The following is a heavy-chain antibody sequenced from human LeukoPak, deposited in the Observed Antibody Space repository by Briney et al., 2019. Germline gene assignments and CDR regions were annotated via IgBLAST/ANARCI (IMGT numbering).Heavy chain of an antibody. V-gene: IGHV3-48*03. CDR3: ARKGVKSPRSGYYYDSSGYLFDY. J-gene: IGHJ4*02. D-gene: IGHD3-22*01. CDR1: GFIFSSYE. Sequence: GGSLTLSCAASGFIFSSYEMNWVRQAPGKGPEWISYISSSTGGVIYYTDSVKGRFTISRDNAKNSLYLQMNSLRAEDTAVYYCARKGVKSPRSGYYYDSSGYLFDYWGQGTLVTVSS. CDR2: ISSSTGGVI.